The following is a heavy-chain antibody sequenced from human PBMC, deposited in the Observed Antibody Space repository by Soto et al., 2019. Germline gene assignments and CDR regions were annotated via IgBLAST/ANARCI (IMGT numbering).Heavy chain of an antibody. Sequence: TSETLSLTCAVYGGSFSGYYWSWIRQPPGKGLEWIGEINHSGSTNYNPSLKSRVTISVDTSKNQFSLKLSSVTAADTAVYYCARTAAASTNSDSSGYRKTDYFDYWGQGTLVTVSS. CDR3: ARTAAASTNSDSSGYRKTDYFDY. J-gene: IGHJ4*02. CDR1: GGSFSGYY. V-gene: IGHV4-34*01. CDR2: INHSGST. D-gene: IGHD3-22*01.